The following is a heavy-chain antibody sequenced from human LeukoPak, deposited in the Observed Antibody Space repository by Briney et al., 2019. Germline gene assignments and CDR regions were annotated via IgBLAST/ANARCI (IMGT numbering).Heavy chain of an antibody. Sequence: PSGTLSLTCAVYGESFSSYYWSWIRQPPGKGLEWIGEINHSGNTNYNPSLKSRVTISVDTSKNQFYLKLSSVTAADTAVYYCARVDGDGYNIPDYWGQGTLVTVSS. CDR1: GESFSSYY. CDR2: INHSGNT. CDR3: ARVDGDGYNIPDY. D-gene: IGHD5-24*01. J-gene: IGHJ4*02. V-gene: IGHV4-34*01.